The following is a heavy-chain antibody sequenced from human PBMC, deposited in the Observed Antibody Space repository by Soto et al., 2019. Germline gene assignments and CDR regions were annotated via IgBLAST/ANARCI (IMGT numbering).Heavy chain of an antibody. J-gene: IGHJ5*02. D-gene: IGHD2-21*01. CDR1: GAALNSGNYC. CDR2: IYVTGAV. V-gene: IGHV4-31*03. Sequence: PSETVSLSCSVSGAALNSGNYCWSWIRQVPGKGLEWIGHIYVTGAVDYNPSLRDRITISQDTSERQFSLNLRLVTAADTAVYYCARLRIATNNYKWLDPWCPGTLLSL. CDR3: ARLRIATNNYKWLDP.